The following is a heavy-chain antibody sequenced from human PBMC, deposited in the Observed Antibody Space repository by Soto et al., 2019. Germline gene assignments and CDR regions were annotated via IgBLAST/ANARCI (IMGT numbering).Heavy chain of an antibody. Sequence: ASVKVSCKASGYTFTGYYMHWVRQAPGQGLERMGWINPNSGGTNYAQKFQGWVTMTRDTSISTAYMELSRLRSDDTAVYYCASAAITSFGVGIYGMDVWGQGTTVTVSS. CDR3: ASAAITSFGVGIYGMDV. CDR2: INPNSGGT. J-gene: IGHJ6*02. V-gene: IGHV1-2*04. CDR1: GYTFTGYY. D-gene: IGHD3-3*01.